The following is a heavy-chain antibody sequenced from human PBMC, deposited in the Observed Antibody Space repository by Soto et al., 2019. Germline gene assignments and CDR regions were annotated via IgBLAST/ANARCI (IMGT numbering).Heavy chain of an antibody. Sequence: ASVKVSCKASGYTSTRYTMNWVRQAPGQRLEWMGWINPDNGNTKSSQKFQDRVIITRDTSASTAYMDLSSLRSEDTAVYYCARGIATGQLDPWGQGTLVTVSS. V-gene: IGHV1-3*01. CDR1: GYTSTRYT. J-gene: IGHJ5*02. D-gene: IGHD2-15*01. CDR2: INPDNGNT. CDR3: ARGIATGQLDP.